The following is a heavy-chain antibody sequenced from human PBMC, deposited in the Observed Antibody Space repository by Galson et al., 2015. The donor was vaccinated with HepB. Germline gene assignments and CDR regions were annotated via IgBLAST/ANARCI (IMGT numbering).Heavy chain of an antibody. CDR2: IKVDGSGI. D-gene: IGHD7-27*01. V-gene: IGHV3-74*03. CDR1: GFTFRNYW. CDR3: GTDKWGFPDY. Sequence: SLRLSCAASGFTFRNYWMVWVRQAPGKGLVWVSRIKVDGSGITYVDSVKGRFTISRDNAKNTVYLEMNSLRDEDTAVYYCGTDKWGFPDYWGQGTLVTVSS. J-gene: IGHJ4*02.